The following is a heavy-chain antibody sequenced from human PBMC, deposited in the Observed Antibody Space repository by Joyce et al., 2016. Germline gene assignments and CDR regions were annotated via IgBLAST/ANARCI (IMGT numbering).Heavy chain of an antibody. Sequence: EVQLVESGGGLVQPGRSLRLSCAASGFTFDDYALHWVRQAPGNGLEWVSSITWNSDNIAYADSVKGRFTISRDNAKNSLYLQLNRLRAEDTALYFCAKDPFFYYDNSGYFDSWGQGTLVTVSS. V-gene: IGHV3-9*01. J-gene: IGHJ4*02. D-gene: IGHD3-22*01. CDR1: GFTFDDYA. CDR3: AKDPFFYYDNSGYFDS. CDR2: ITWNSDNI.